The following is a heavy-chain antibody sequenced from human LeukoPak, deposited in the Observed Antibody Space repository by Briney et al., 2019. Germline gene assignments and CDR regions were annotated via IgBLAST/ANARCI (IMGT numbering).Heavy chain of an antibody. J-gene: IGHJ4*02. CDR3: ARDLDY. CDR2: IWYDGSNK. Sequence: GGSLRLSCAASGFTFSDHYMDWVRQAPGKGLEWVAVIWYDGSNKYYADSVKGRFTISRDNSKNTLYLQMNSLRAEDTAVYCCARDLDYWGQGTLVTVSS. V-gene: IGHV3-33*08. CDR1: GFTFSDHY.